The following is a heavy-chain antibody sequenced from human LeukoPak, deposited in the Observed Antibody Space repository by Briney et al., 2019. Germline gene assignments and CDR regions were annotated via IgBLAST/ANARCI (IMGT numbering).Heavy chain of an antibody. V-gene: IGHV3-48*01. J-gene: IGHJ4*02. CDR1: GFTFSSYS. D-gene: IGHD3-22*01. Sequence: GGSLRLSCAASGFTFSSYSMNWVRQAPGKGLEWVSYISSSSSTIYYADTLNGRFTISRDNAKNSLYLQMNSLRAEDTAVYYCARSSTMLVVVPFYYWGQGTLVTDSS. CDR3: ARSSTMLVVVPFYY. CDR2: ISSSSSTI.